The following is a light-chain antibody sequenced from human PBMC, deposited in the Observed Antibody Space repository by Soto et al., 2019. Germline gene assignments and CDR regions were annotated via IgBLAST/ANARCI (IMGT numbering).Light chain of an antibody. CDR3: QQYNSYSKT. CDR1: QNINTY. Sequence: DIQMTQSPSTLSASVGDRVTITCRASQNINTYLAWYQQRPGKAPKLLIYKASTLESGVPSRFSGSGSGTEFILTISSLQPDDFATYYCQQYNSYSKTFGQGTKLEIK. J-gene: IGKJ2*01. V-gene: IGKV1-5*03. CDR2: KAS.